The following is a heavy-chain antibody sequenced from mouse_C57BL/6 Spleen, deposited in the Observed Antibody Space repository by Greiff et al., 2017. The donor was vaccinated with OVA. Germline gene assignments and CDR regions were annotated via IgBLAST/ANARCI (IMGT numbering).Heavy chain of an antibody. CDR3: AKGNYYGSSEYFDV. CDR2: IWRGGST. Sequence: VKLEESGPGLVQPSQSLSITCTVSGFSLTSYGVHWVRQSPGKGLEWLGVIWRGGSTDYNAAFMSRLSITKDNSKSQVFFKMNSLQADDTAIYYCAKGNYYGSSEYFDVWGTGTTVTVSS. V-gene: IGHV2-5*01. CDR1: GFSLTSYG. J-gene: IGHJ1*03. D-gene: IGHD1-1*01.